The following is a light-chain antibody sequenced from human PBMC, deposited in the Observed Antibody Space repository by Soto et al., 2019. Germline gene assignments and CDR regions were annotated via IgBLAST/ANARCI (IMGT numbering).Light chain of an antibody. CDR3: SSYTSSSTILYV. CDR2: DVS. CDR1: SSDVGGYNY. V-gene: IGLV2-14*01. J-gene: IGLJ1*01. Sequence: QSALTQPASVSGSPGQSITISCTGTSSDVGGYNYVSWYQQHPGKAPKLRIYDVSNRPSGVSNRFYGSKSGNTASLTISGLQAEDEDYYYCSSYTSSSTILYVFGTGTKLTVL.